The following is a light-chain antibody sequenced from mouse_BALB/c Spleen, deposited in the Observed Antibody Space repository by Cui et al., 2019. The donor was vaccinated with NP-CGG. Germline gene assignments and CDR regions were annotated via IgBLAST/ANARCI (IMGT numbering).Light chain of an antibody. CDR3: ALWYSNHWV. CDR2: GTN. V-gene: IGLV1*01. CDR1: TGAVTTSNY. J-gene: IGLJ1*01. Sequence: QAVVTQEFALTTSPGETVTLTCRSSTGAVTTSNYANWVQEKPDHLFTGLMGGTNNRAPGVPARFSGSLIEDMAALTITGAQTEDEAIYFCALWYSNHWVFGGGTKLTVL.